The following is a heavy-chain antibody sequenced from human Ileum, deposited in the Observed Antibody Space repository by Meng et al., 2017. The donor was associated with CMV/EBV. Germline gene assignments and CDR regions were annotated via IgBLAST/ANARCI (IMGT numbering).Heavy chain of an antibody. CDR1: GFTFSHFW. CDR3: ARDPITFLGWDV. J-gene: IGHJ6*02. D-gene: IGHD3-16*01. V-gene: IGHV3-7*01. Sequence: GESLKISCAASGFTFSHFWMSWVRQPPGKGLEWVANINPDGSDKYYVDSVKGRFTISRDKAKNSLYLQMNSLRDEDTAVYYCARDPITFLGWDVWGQGTTVTVSS. CDR2: INPDGSDK.